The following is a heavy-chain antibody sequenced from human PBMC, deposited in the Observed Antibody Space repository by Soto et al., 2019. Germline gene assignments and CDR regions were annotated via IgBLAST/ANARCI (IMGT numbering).Heavy chain of an antibody. CDR2: INHSGST. CDR1: GGSFSGYY. V-gene: IGHV4-34*01. CDR3: ARGRGVAGTTYPSRGYFDY. J-gene: IGHJ4*02. D-gene: IGHD1-7*01. Sequence: QVQLQQWGAGLLKPSETLSLTCAVYGGSFSGYYWSWIRQPPGKGLEWIGEINHSGSTNYNPSLKRRVTISVDTSKNQFSLKLSSVTAADTAVYYCARGRGVAGTTYPSRGYFDYGGQGTMVTVSS.